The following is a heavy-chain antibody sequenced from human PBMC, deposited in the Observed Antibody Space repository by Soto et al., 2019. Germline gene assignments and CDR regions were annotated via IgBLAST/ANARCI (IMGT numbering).Heavy chain of an antibody. CDR2: MNPNRGNT. CDR1: GYTFTSYD. J-gene: IGHJ5*02. Sequence: QVQLVQSGAEVKKPGASVKVSCKASGYTFTSYDINWVRQATGQGLEWMGWMNPNRGNTGYAQKFQGRVTMTRNTCISTDYMELSSLRSEATAVYYCARGLHGLELRRFDPWGQGTLFTVSS. D-gene: IGHD1-7*01. V-gene: IGHV1-8*01. CDR3: ARGLHGLELRRFDP.